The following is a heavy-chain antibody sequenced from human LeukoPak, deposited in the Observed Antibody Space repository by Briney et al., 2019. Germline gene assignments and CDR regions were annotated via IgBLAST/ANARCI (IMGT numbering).Heavy chain of an antibody. CDR2: IYYSGNT. CDR3: ARSDGYGLVGI. D-gene: IGHD3-10*01. V-gene: IGHV4-39*07. CDR1: GGSITSSSYY. J-gene: IGHJ3*02. Sequence: SETLSLTRTVSGGSITSSSYYWGWIRQPPGKGLEWIGSIYYSGNTYYNPSLKSRVTISVDTSKNQFSLKLSSVTAADTAVYYCARSDGYGLVGIWGQGTMVTVSS.